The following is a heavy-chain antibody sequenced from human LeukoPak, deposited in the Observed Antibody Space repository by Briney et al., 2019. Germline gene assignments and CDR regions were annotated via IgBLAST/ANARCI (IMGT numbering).Heavy chain of an antibody. D-gene: IGHD1-26*01. CDR3: ARTQGSGSYRINFDY. J-gene: IGHJ4*02. CDR2: IYYSGST. CDR1: GGSISSYY. V-gene: IGHV4-59*01. Sequence: SETLSLTCTVSGGSISSYYWSWIRQPPGKGLEWIGYIYYSGSTYYNPSLKSRVTISVDTSKNQFSLKLSSVTAADTAVYYCARTQGSGSYRINFDYWGQGTLVTVSS.